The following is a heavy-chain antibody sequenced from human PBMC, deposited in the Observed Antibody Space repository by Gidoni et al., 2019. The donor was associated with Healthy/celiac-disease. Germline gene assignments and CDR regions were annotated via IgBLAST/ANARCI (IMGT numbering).Heavy chain of an antibody. J-gene: IGHJ4*02. Sequence: EVQLVESGGGLVKPGGSLRLSCAASGFPFISYSMTWVRQAPGKGLEWVSSISSSSSYIYYADSVKGRFTISRDNAKNSLYLQMNSLRAEDTAVYYCASLTESGYRPDKIDYWGQGTLVTVSS. CDR1: GFPFISYS. D-gene: IGHD1-1*01. V-gene: IGHV3-21*01. CDR2: ISSSSSYI. CDR3: ASLTESGYRPDKIDY.